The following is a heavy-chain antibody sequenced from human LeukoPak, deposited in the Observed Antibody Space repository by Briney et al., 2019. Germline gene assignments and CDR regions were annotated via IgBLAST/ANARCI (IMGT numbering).Heavy chain of an antibody. J-gene: IGHJ4*02. CDR3: ARRYPSRYYFDY. CDR2: IYYSGST. Sequence: SETLSLTCTVSGGSIRSGSYYWGWTRHPPGKGLEWIGDIYYSGSTYYDPTLKSRVTISADTSKTQSSLKLNSVTAADTAVYYCARRYPSRYYFDYCGQGTLVTVSP. CDR1: GGSIRSGSYY. V-gene: IGHV4-39*01. D-gene: IGHD1-1*01.